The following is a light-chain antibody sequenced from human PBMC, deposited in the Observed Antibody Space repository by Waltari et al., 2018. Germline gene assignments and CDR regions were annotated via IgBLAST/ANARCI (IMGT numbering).Light chain of an antibody. CDR1: QRVGSIY. CDR3: QVYGGSPLYT. CDR2: GTS. Sequence: ESVLAQSPGTLSLSPGERATLSCRARQRVGSIYLAWYQQRPGQPPRVLVYGTSSRATGIPDRFSGSRSGSDFTLTIDRLEPEDVAVYFCQVYGGSPLYTFGQGTRLEIK. V-gene: IGKV3-20*01. J-gene: IGKJ2*01.